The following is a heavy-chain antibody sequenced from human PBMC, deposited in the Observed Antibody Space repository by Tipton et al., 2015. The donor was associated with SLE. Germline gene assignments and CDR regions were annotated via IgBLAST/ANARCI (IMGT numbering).Heavy chain of an antibody. V-gene: IGHV4-61*02. D-gene: IGHD2-15*01. J-gene: IGHJ6*03. CDR1: GDSFSSGSSS. CDR2: IYNSGIT. CDR3: VKSVVVVSPRYYYYYMDV. Sequence: TLSLTCTVSGDSFSSGSSSCNWVRQPAGKGLEWIGLIYNSGITNYNPSLQSRVTLSVDMSKNQFSLRLSSVTAADTGVYYCVKSVVVVSPRYYYYYMDVWGKGTTVTVSS.